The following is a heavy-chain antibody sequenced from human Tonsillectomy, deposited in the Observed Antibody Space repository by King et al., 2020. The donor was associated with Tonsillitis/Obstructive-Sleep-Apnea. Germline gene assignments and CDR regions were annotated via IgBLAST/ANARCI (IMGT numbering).Heavy chain of an antibody. D-gene: IGHD3-16*02. CDR1: GFTFSSYA. CDR3: AKGSDYDYIRGSYRDY. J-gene: IGHJ4*02. V-gene: IGHV3-23*02. Sequence: VQLVESGGGLVQPGGSLRLSCAASGFTFSSYAMNWDRQAPGKGLEWVSGISGSGDSTYYGDSVKGRFTFSRDNSKNTLYLQMNSLRAEDTAIYYCAKGSDYDYIRGSYRDYWGQGTLVTVSS. CDR2: ISGSGDST.